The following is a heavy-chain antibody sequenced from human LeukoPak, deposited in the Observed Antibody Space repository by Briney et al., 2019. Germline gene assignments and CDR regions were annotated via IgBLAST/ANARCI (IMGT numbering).Heavy chain of an antibody. J-gene: IGHJ2*01. D-gene: IGHD4-17*01. V-gene: IGHV4-34*09. CDR3: ARGGHGDYILWRYFDL. CDR2: INHSGST. CDR1: GGSFSGYY. Sequence: PSETLSLTCAVYGGSFSGYYWSWIRQPPGKGLEWIGEINHSGSTYYNPSLKSRVTISVDTSKNQFSLKLSSVTAADTAVYYCARGGHGDYILWRYFDLWGRGTLVTVSS.